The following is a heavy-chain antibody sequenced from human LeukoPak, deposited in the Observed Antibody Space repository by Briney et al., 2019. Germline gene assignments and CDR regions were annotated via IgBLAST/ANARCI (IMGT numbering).Heavy chain of an antibody. Sequence: SETLSLTCTVSGDSINSYYWSWIRQPPGKGLQWIGYIYYSGSTNYNPSLKSRVTISVDTSKNQFSLKLTSVTAADTAVYYCVRVNDRASDWFDPWGQGTLVTVSS. J-gene: IGHJ5*02. V-gene: IGHV4-59*01. CDR2: IYYSGST. CDR3: VRVNDRASDWFDP. CDR1: GDSINSYY. D-gene: IGHD2-8*01.